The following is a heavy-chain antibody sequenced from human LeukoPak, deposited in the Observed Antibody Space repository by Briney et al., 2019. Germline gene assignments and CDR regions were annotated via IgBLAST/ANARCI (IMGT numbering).Heavy chain of an antibody. V-gene: IGHV3-23*01. Sequence: GGSLRLSCAASGFSSDTYAMTWVRQAPGRGLEWVSAIDGSGRYIYYRDSVQGRFAISRDNSRNTLFLQLNSLTADDSAVYYCAKNYAAGNALYDYWGQGVLVTVSS. CDR1: GFSSDTYA. D-gene: IGHD3-10*01. J-gene: IGHJ4*02. CDR2: IDGSGRYI. CDR3: AKNYAAGNALYDY.